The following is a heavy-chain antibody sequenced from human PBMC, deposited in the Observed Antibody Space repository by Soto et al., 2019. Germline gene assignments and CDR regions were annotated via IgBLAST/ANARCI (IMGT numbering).Heavy chain of an antibody. CDR3: ASRIAARLENYYYYYYMDV. Sequence: SVKVSCKASGGTFSSYTISWVRQAPGQGLEWMGRIIPILGIANYAQKFQGRVTITADKSTSTAYMELSSLRSEDTAVYYCASRIAARLENYYYYYYMDVWGKGTTVTVSS. D-gene: IGHD6-6*01. CDR2: IIPILGIA. J-gene: IGHJ6*03. V-gene: IGHV1-69*02. CDR1: GGTFSSYT.